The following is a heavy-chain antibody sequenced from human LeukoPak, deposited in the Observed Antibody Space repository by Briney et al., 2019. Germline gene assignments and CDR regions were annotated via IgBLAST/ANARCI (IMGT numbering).Heavy chain of an antibody. CDR3: ATEGFVGAGVRDI. D-gene: IGHD1-26*01. J-gene: IGHJ3*02. Sequence: SQTLSLTCTVSGGSISSGSYYWSWIRQPAGKGLEWIGRIYTSGSTNYNPSLKSRVTISVDMSKNQFSLKLSSVTAADTAVYYCATEGFVGAGVRDIWGQGTMVTVSS. CDR2: IYTSGST. V-gene: IGHV4-61*02. CDR1: GGSISSGSYY.